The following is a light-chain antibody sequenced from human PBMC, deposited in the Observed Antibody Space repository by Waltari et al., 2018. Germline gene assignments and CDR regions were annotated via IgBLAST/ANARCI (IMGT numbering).Light chain of an antibody. Sequence: SYVLTRPPSVSVAPGKTARITCGGNNIGSKSVHWYQQKPGQAPVLVIYYDSDRPSGIPERFSGSNSGNTATLTISRVEAGDEADYYCQVWDSSSDVVFGGGTKLTVL. CDR2: YDS. CDR3: QVWDSSSDVV. CDR1: NIGSKS. V-gene: IGLV3-21*04. J-gene: IGLJ2*01.